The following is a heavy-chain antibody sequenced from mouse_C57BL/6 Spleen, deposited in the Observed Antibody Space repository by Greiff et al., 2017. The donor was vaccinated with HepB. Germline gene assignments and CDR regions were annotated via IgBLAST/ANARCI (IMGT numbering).Heavy chain of an antibody. Sequence: EVQVVESGGGLVKPGGSLKLSCAASGFTFSSYAMSWVRQTPEKRLEWVATISDGGSYTYYPDNVKGRFTISRDNAKNNLYLQMSHLKSEDTAMYYCARDSPHYYGSSHWYFDVWGTGTTVTVSS. CDR2: ISDGGSYT. V-gene: IGHV5-4*01. CDR1: GFTFSSYA. CDR3: ARDSPHYYGSSHWYFDV. J-gene: IGHJ1*03. D-gene: IGHD1-1*01.